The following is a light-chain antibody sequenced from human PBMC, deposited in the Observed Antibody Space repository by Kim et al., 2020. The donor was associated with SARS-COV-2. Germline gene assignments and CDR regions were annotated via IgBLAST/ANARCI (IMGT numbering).Light chain of an antibody. J-gene: IGKJ4*01. CDR3: QQSNSYPLT. Sequence: DIQMTQSPSSVSASVGDRVTITCRASQGISSWLAWYQQKPGKAPQLLISAASTLQSGVPSRFSGSGSGTEFPLTISSLHPEDFASYYCQQSNSYPLTFGGRGKVDIK. CDR2: AAS. V-gene: IGKV1-12*01. CDR1: QGISSW.